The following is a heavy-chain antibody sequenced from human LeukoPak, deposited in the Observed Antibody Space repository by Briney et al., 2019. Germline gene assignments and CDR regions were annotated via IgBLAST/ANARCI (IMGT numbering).Heavy chain of an antibody. D-gene: IGHD1-26*01. CDR1: GFTFSGSA. CDR2: IRSKANSHAT. CDR3: LGRYYGPLIDAFDI. V-gene: IGHV3-73*01. Sequence: PGGSLRLSCAASGFTFSGSAMHWVRQASGKGLEWVGRIRSKANSHATAYAASVKGRFTISRDDSKNTAYLQMNSLKTEDTAVYYCLGRYYGPLIDAFDIWGQGTMVTVSS. J-gene: IGHJ3*02.